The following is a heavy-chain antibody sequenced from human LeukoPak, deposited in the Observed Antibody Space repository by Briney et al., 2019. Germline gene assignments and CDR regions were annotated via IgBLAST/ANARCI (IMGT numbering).Heavy chain of an antibody. D-gene: IGHD6-19*01. CDR2: ISYDGSNK. V-gene: IGHV3-30-3*01. Sequence: PGGSLRLSCAASGFIFSGYAIHWVRQAPGKGLEWVAVISYDGSNKYYADSVKGRFTISRDNSKNTLYLQMNSLRAEDTAVYYCARASTEEGWYYFDYWGQGTLVTVSS. J-gene: IGHJ4*02. CDR1: GFIFSGYA. CDR3: ARASTEEGWYYFDY.